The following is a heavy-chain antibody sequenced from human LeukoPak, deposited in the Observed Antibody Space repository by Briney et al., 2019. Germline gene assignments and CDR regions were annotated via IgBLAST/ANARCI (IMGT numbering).Heavy chain of an antibody. J-gene: IGHJ6*02. V-gene: IGHV3-64D*06. CDR3: VKSTRVTTAYYYYGMDV. CDR2: ISSNGGST. CDR1: GFTFSNYA. Sequence: HSGGSLRLSCSASGFTFSNYAMHWVRQAPGKGLEYVSAISSNGGSTFYADSVKGRFTISRDNSENTLYFQMNSLRAEDTAVYYCVKSTRVTTAYYYYGMDVWGQGTTVTVSS. D-gene: IGHD4-17*01.